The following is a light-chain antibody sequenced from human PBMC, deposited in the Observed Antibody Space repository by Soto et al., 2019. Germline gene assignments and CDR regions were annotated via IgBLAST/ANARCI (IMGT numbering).Light chain of an antibody. V-gene: IGKV1-39*01. J-gene: IGKJ1*01. CDR1: QTITHY. CDR3: QQSYVLPRT. Sequence: DIHMSQSPSFLSASVGASVTITCRANQTITHYLNWYQQKPGRARALLIYDASSLQSGVPSRFSGRGSGTDFSLTISSLQLADFATYYCQQSYVLPRTFGQGTKVEI. CDR2: DAS.